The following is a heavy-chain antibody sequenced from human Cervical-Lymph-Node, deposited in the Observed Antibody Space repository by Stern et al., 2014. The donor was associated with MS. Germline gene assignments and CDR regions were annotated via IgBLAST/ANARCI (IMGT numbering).Heavy chain of an antibody. J-gene: IGHJ4*02. V-gene: IGHV4-30-4*01. CDR2: IHYSGTT. Sequence: QVQLQESGPGLVKPSQTLSLTCAVTGGSISSDEYYWSWIRQSPGKGLEWIGYIHYSGTTYYNPSLKSRVTISVDTSKNQFSLNLRSVTAADTAVYYCSRDADGYSLVFGYWGRGTLVTVSS. D-gene: IGHD5-24*01. CDR3: SRDADGYSLVFGY. CDR1: GGSISSDEYY.